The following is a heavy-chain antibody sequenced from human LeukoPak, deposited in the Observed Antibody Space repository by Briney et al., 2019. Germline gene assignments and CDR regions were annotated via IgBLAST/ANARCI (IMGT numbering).Heavy chain of an antibody. D-gene: IGHD3-3*01. CDR2: ISTSSSYI. Sequence: GGSLRLSCAASGFTFSNYGMHWVRQAPGKGLEWLSYISTSSSYIYYADSVKGRFTASRDNAMHSLFLQMNSLIAEDTAVYYCARVGIRFLEQYYFDYWGQGTLVTVSS. CDR3: ARVGIRFLEQYYFDY. V-gene: IGHV3-21*01. CDR1: GFTFSNYG. J-gene: IGHJ4*02.